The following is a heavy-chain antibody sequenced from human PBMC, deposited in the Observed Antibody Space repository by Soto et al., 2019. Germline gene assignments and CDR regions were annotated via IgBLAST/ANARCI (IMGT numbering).Heavy chain of an antibody. CDR2: INHSGST. CDR3: ARGFFRQLVRGYWFDS. V-gene: IGHV4-34*01. CDR1: GGSLTDYY. D-gene: IGHD6-13*01. Sequence: QVQLRQWGAGLLKPSETLSLTCDVSGGSLTDYYWTWIRQSPGTGMEWIGEINHSGSTNYNPSLKSRVTISTDTSKNLFSLKLPSVTAADTAVYYCARGFFRQLVRGYWFDSWGQGTLVTVSS. J-gene: IGHJ5*01.